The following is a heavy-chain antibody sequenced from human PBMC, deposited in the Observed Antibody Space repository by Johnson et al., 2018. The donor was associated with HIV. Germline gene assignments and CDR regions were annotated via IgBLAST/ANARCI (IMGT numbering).Heavy chain of an antibody. V-gene: IGHV3-30*02. CDR2: IRYDGSNK. D-gene: IGHD3-16*01. CDR1: GFPFSSYG. J-gene: IGHJ3*02. Sequence: RLSCAASGFPFSSYGMHWVRQAPGKGLEWVAFIRYDGSNKYYADSVKGRFTISRDNYKNTLYLQMNSLRAEDTALNYCARDGGVKGKGAFDIWGQGTMVTVSS. CDR3: ARDGGVKGKGAFDI.